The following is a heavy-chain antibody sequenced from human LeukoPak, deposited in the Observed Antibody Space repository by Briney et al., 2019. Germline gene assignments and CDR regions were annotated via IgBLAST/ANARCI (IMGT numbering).Heavy chain of an antibody. D-gene: IGHD5-18*01. J-gene: IGHJ4*02. Sequence: SETLSLTCTVSGGSISSYYWSWIRQPPGKGLEWIGYIYYSGSTNYNPSLKSRVTISVDTSKNQFSLKLSSVTAADTAVYYCARDYGAAMAWSDWRYFDYWGQGTLVTVSS. CDR1: GGSISSYY. CDR3: ARDYGAAMAWSDWRYFDY. V-gene: IGHV4-59*12. CDR2: IYYSGST.